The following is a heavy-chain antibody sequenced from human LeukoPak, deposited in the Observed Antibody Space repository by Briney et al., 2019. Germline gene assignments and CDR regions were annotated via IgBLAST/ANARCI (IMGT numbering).Heavy chain of an antibody. D-gene: IGHD1-26*01. CDR3: TRAPSGSYYLFAEYFQH. J-gene: IGHJ1*01. CDR1: GGSISSGGYY. Sequence: SETLSLTCVVSGGSISSGGYYWSWIRQHPGKGLEWIGYIYYSGSTYYNPSLKSRVTISVDTSKNQFSLKLSSVTAADTAVYYCTRAPSGSYYLFAEYFQHWGQGTLVTVSS. V-gene: IGHV4-31*11. CDR2: IYYSGST.